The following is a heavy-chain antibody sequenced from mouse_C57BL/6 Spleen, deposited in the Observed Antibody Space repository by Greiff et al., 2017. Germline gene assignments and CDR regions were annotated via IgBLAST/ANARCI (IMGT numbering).Heavy chain of an antibody. CDR2: INPNNGGT. CDR3: ARSWRSFYYFDY. CDR1: GYTFTDYY. D-gene: IGHD1-1*01. V-gene: IGHV1-26*01. Sequence: EVKLQQSGPELVKPGASVKISCKASGYTFTDYYMNWVKQSHGKSLEWIGDINPNNGGTSYNQKFKGKATLTVDKSSSTAYMELRSLTSEDSAVYYCARSWRSFYYFDYWGQGTTLTVSS. J-gene: IGHJ2*01.